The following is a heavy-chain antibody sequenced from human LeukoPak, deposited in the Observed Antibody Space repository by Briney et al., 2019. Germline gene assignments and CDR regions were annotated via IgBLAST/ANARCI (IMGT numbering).Heavy chain of an antibody. CDR2: INPNSGGT. CDR1: GYTFTGYY. D-gene: IGHD1-26*01. CDR3: ALGIVGAPDAFDI. J-gene: IGHJ3*02. Sequence: ASVKVSCKASGYTFTGYYMHWVRQAPGQGLEWMGWINPNSGGTNYAQKFQGGVTMTRDTSIGTAYMELSRLRSDDTAVYYCALGIVGAPDAFDIWGQGTMVTVSS. V-gene: IGHV1-2*02.